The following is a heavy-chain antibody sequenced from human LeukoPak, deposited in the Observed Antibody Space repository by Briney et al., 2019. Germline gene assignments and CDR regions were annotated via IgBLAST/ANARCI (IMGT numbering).Heavy chain of an antibody. V-gene: IGHV4-30-4*07. CDR2: IYYSGST. CDR3: ARVSCSGGSCYPVTYYYYYYMDV. Sequence: SETLSLTCAVSGGSISSGGYSWSWIRQPPGKGLEWIGYIYYSGSTYYNPSLKSRVTISVDTSKNQFSLKLSSVTAADTAVYYCARVSCSGGSCYPVTYYYYYYMDVWGKGTTVTVSS. J-gene: IGHJ6*03. D-gene: IGHD2-15*01. CDR1: GGSISSGGYS.